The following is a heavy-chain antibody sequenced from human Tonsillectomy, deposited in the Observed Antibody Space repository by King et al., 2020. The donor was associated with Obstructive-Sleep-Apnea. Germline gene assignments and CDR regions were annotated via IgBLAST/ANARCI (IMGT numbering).Heavy chain of an antibody. V-gene: IGHV4-59*01. CDR1: GGSISNFY. D-gene: IGHD2-8*01. CDR3: ARAASGVLDY. CDR2: IHYSGRA. Sequence: VPLQESGPGLVKPSETLSLTCTVSGGSISNFYWNWIRQPPGKGLEWIGYIHYSGRANYNSSLKGRVTISVDTSKNQLSLKLTSVTAADTAVYYCARAASGVLDYWGQGTLVTVSS. J-gene: IGHJ4*02.